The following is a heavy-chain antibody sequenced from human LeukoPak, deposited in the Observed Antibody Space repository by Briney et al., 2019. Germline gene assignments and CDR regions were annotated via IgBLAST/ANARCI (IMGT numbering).Heavy chain of an antibody. CDR3: ARGSSSGSYYSGSVDP. J-gene: IGHJ5*02. CDR2: IYYSGST. V-gene: IGHV4-39*01. CDR1: GGSISSSSYY. D-gene: IGHD3-10*01. Sequence: SETLSLTCTVSGGSISSSSYYWGWIRQPPGKGLEWIGSIYYSGSTYYNPSLKSRVTISVDTSKNQFSLKLSSVAAADTAVYYCARGSSSGSYYSGSVDPWGQGTLVTVSS.